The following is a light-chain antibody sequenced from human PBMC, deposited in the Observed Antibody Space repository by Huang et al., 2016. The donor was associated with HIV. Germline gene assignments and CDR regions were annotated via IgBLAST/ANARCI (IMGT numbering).Light chain of an antibody. CDR1: QSANSY. Sequence: ETVLTQSPATLSLSPGERATLSCRASQSANSYLAWYQQKPYQAPRLLIYDAASRATGFPARFSGNGSGTDFTLTISSLEPEDSAVYYCQQRNNWPYTFGQGTKVEIK. CDR2: DAA. V-gene: IGKV3-11*01. CDR3: QQRNNWPYT. J-gene: IGKJ2*01.